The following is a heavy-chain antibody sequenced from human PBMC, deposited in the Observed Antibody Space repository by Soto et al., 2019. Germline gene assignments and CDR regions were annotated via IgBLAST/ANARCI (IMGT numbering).Heavy chain of an antibody. CDR1: RGSINSHY. CDR3: AAGGGLPRYY. J-gene: IGHJ4*02. CDR2: ISYSGST. D-gene: IGHD5-12*01. Sequence: SETLSLTCTVSRGSINSHYWSWIRQSPGKGLEYIGYISYSGSTNYNPSLKSRLTISVDTSKNQFSLKLASVTAADTAVYYCAAGGGLPRYYWGQGTLVTVSS. V-gene: IGHV4-59*08.